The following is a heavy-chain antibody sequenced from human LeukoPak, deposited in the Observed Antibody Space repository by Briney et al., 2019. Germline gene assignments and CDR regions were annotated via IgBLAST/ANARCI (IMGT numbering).Heavy chain of an antibody. J-gene: IGHJ4*02. Sequence: ASVKVSCKASGHTFTSYYMHWVRQAPGQGLEWMGWISGDNGQTKYAQNFQDRVTMTTDTPTSTAYLELKSLRSDDTAVYYCARDPGTYTGSYYGLNWGQGTLVTV. D-gene: IGHD1-26*01. CDR2: ISGDNGQT. CDR3: ARDPGTYTGSYYGLN. CDR1: GHTFTSYY. V-gene: IGHV1-18*04.